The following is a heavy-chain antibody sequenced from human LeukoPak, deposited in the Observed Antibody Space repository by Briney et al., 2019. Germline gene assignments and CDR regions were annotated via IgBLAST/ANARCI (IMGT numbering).Heavy chain of an antibody. J-gene: IGHJ5*02. CDR3: ARDGGYYYDSSGYYRP. CDR1: GYTFTGYY. Sequence: ASVKVSCKASGYTFTGYYMHWVRQAPGQGLEWMGWINPNSGGTNYAQKFQGRVTMTRDTSVSTAYMELSRLRSDDTAVYYCARDGGYYYDSSGYYRPWGQGTLATVSS. V-gene: IGHV1-2*02. D-gene: IGHD3-22*01. CDR2: INPNSGGT.